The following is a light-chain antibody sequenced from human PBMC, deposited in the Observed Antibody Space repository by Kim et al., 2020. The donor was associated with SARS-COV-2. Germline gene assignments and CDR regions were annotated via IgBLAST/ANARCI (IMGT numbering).Light chain of an antibody. CDR2: DVS. CDR1: SSEVGGYNY. V-gene: IGLV2-14*04. J-gene: IGLJ3*02. Sequence: GQSITISCTGTSSEVGGYNYVSWYQQHPGKAPKLMIYDVSKRPSGVSNRFSGSKSGNTASLTISGLQAEDEADYYCSSYTSSSTWVFGGGTKLTVL. CDR3: SSYTSSSTWV.